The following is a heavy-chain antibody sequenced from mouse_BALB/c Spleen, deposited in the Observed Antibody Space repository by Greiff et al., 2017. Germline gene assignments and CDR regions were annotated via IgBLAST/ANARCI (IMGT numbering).Heavy chain of an antibody. J-gene: IGHJ2*01. Sequence: QVHVKQSGAELVRPGASVTLSCKASGYTFTDYEMHWVKQTPVHGLEWIGAIDPETGGTAYNQKFKGKATLTADKSSSTAYMELRSLTSEDSAVYYCTTYGTVYYFDYWGQGTTLTVSS. CDR3: TTYGTVYYFDY. CDR2: IDPETGGT. CDR1: GYTFTDYE. D-gene: IGHD1-1*01. V-gene: IGHV1-15*01.